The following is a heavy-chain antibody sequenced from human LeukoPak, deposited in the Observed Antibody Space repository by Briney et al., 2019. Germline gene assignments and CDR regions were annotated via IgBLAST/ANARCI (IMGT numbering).Heavy chain of an antibody. Sequence: GASVKVSCKASGYTFTSYGISWVRQAPGQGLEWMGWISAYNGNTNYAQKLQGRVTMTTDTSTSTAYMELRSLRSDDTAVYYCARDWLGYCSSTSCMGIDPWGQGTLVTVSS. CDR3: ARDWLGYCSSTSCMGIDP. J-gene: IGHJ5*02. V-gene: IGHV1-18*01. CDR2: ISAYNGNT. CDR1: GYTFTSYG. D-gene: IGHD2-2*01.